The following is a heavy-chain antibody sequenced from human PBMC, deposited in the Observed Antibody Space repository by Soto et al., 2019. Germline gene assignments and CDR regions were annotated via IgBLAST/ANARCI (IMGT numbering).Heavy chain of an antibody. D-gene: IGHD2-2*01. J-gene: IGHJ6*03. CDR2: IYYSGST. CDR1: GGSISSYY. CDR3: ARLVKVPAANRRYYYYYMDV. V-gene: IGHV4-59*08. Sequence: SETLSLTCTVSGGSISSYYWSWIRQPPGKGLEWIGYIYYSGSTNYNPSLKSRVTISVDTSKNQFSLKLSSVTAADTAVYYCARLVKVPAANRRYYYYYMDVWGKGTTVTVSS.